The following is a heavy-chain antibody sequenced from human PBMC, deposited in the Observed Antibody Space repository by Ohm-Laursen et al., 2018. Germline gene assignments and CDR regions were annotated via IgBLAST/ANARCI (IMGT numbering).Heavy chain of an antibody. V-gene: IGHV3-21*04. J-gene: IGHJ4*02. CDR2: ISSSSSYI. Sequence: SLRLSCAASGFTFSSYSINWVRQAPGKGLEWVSSISSSSSYIYYADSVKGWFTISRDNSQSSLYLQVNSLRAEDTALYYCAKTPYSSWGHFDYWGQGTLVTVSS. D-gene: IGHD6-6*01. CDR3: AKTPYSSWGHFDY. CDR1: GFTFSSYS.